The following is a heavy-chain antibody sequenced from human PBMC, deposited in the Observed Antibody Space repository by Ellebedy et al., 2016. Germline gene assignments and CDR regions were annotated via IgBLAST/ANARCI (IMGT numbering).Heavy chain of an antibody. CDR2: IYASGST. V-gene: IGHV4-4*07. D-gene: IGHD3-10*01. CDR1: AASISGYW. CDR3: ARDFVTLVRGVASFDS. Sequence: SETLSLXXTVSAASISGYWWSWIRQPAGKGLEWIGRIYASGSTKFNPSLKSRLTMSLDTSKSQFSLMLTSVTAADSATYYCARDFVTLVRGVASFDSWGLGTLVTVSS. J-gene: IGHJ4*02.